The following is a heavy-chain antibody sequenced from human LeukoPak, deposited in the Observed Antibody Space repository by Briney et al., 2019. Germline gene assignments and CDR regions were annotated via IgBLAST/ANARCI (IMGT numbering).Heavy chain of an antibody. CDR1: GFTFSDYY. V-gene: IGHV3-11*01. CDR2: ISSSGSTI. CDR3: ARARWELPNYYYHYYMDV. D-gene: IGHD2-15*01. J-gene: IGHJ6*03. Sequence: PGGSLRLSCAASGFTFSDYYMSWIRQAPGKGLEWVSYISSSGSTIYYADSVKGRFTISRDNAKNSLYLQMNSLRAEDTAVYYCARARWELPNYYYHYYMDVWGKGTTVTISS.